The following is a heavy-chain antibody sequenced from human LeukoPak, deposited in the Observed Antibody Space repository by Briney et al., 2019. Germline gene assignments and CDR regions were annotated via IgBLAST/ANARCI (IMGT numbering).Heavy chain of an antibody. J-gene: IGHJ3*02. D-gene: IGHD3-3*01. CDR1: GFTFSSYA. CDR2: ISGSGGST. CDR3: AKELRITIFGVAAGDAFDI. V-gene: IGHV3-23*01. Sequence: PGGSLRLSCAASGFTFSSYAMSWVRQAPGKGLEWVSAISGSGGSTYYADSVKGRFTISRDNSKNTLYLQMNSLRAEDTAVYYCAKELRITIFGVAAGDAFDIWGQGTMVTVSS.